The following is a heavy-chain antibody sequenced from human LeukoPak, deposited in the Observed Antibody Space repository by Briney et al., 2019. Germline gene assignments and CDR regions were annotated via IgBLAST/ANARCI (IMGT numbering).Heavy chain of an antibody. CDR2: ISGSGGST. CDR1: GFTVSSNY. V-gene: IGHV3-23*01. J-gene: IGHJ3*02. CDR3: AKGQVQWLVKGAFDI. D-gene: IGHD6-19*01. Sequence: PGGSLRLSCAASGFTVSSNYMSWVRQAPGKGLEWVSAISGSGGSTYYADSVKGRFTISRDNSKNTLYLQMNSLRAEDTAVYYCAKGQVQWLVKGAFDIWGQGTMVTVSS.